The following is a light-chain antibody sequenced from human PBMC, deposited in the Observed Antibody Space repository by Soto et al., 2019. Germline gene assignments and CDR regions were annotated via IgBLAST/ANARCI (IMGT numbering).Light chain of an antibody. CDR1: QSVSSY. V-gene: IGKV3-11*01. CDR2: DAS. CDR3: QQRSNWPPT. J-gene: IGKJ5*01. Sequence: EIVLTHSPATLSLSPWERATLSCRASQSVSSYLAWCQQKPGQAPRLLIYDASNRATGIPARFSGSGSGTDFTLTISSLEPEDFAVYYCQQRSNWPPTFGQGTRLEIK.